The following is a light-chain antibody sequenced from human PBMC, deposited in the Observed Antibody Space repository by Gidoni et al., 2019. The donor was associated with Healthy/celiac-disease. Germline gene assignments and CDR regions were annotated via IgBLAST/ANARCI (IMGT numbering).Light chain of an antibody. CDR3: QAWDSSTAV. CDR2: QDS. J-gene: IGLJ2*01. CDR1: KLGDKY. Sequence: SYELTQPPSVSVSPGQTASITCSGDKLGDKYAYWYQQKPGQSPVLVIYQDSKRPSGIPERFSGSNSGNTATLTISGTQAMDAADYYCQAWDSSTAVFGGGTKLTVL. V-gene: IGLV3-1*01.